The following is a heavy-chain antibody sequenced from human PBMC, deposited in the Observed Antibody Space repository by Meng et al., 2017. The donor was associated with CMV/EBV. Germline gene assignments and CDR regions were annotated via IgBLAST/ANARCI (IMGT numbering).Heavy chain of an antibody. Sequence: SETLSLTCIVSGYSITSGYYWGWVRQPPGKGLEWIGYIYYSGSTNYNPSLKSRVTISVDTSKNQFSLKLSSVTAADTAVYYCARCVVVPAAHATPRIWFDPWGQGTLVTVSS. J-gene: IGHJ5*02. V-gene: IGHV4-59*01. CDR1: GYSITSGYY. CDR3: ARCVVVPAAHATPRIWFDP. CDR2: IYYSGST. D-gene: IGHD2-2*01.